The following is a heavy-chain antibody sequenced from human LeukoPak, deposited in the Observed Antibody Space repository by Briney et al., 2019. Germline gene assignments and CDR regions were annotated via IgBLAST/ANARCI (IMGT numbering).Heavy chain of an antibody. CDR2: INTNTGNP. J-gene: IGHJ4*02. CDR3: ARVDTSSWSRCGY. Sequence: GASVKVSCKASGYTFTRYEMNWMRQAPGQGLEWMGWINTNTGNPTYAQGFTGRFVFSLDTSVTTAYLQISSLKAEDTAVYYCARVDTSSWSRCGYWGQGTLVTVSS. CDR1: GYTFTRYE. D-gene: IGHD6-13*01. V-gene: IGHV7-4-1*02.